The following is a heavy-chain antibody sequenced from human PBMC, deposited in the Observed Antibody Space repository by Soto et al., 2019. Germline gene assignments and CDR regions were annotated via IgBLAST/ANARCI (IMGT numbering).Heavy chain of an antibody. Sequence: HPGGSLRLSCAASGFTFSSYAMSWVRQAPGKGLEWVSAISGSGGSTYYADSVKGRFTISRDNSKNTLYLQMNSLRAEDTAVYYCAKCDVTDFWSGWDGFDIWGQGTMVTVSS. V-gene: IGHV3-23*01. CDR2: ISGSGGST. CDR1: GFTFSSYA. D-gene: IGHD3-3*01. J-gene: IGHJ3*02. CDR3: AKCDVTDFWSGWDGFDI.